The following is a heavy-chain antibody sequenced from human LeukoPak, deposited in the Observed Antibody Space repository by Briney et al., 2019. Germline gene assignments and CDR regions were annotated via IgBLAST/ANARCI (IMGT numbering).Heavy chain of an antibody. CDR1: GFTFSDYY. J-gene: IGHJ6*02. D-gene: IGHD6-13*01. CDR2: ISSSGSTI. Sequence: GESLRLSCAASGFTFSDYYMSWIRQAPGKRLEWVSYISSSGSTIYYADYVKGRFTISSDNSKNSLYLQMNSLRAEDTAVYYCARDPLGAAAFYYYGMDVWGQGTTVTVSS. CDR3: ARDPLGAAAFYYYGMDV. V-gene: IGHV3-11*01.